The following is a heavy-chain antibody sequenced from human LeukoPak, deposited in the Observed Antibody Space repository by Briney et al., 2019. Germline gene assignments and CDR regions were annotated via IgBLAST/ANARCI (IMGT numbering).Heavy chain of an antibody. V-gene: IGHV3-74*01. CDR3: ARDRSGSYYEGSDY. Sequence: GGSLRLSCAASGFTFSSYWMHWVRQAPGKGLVWVSNINSDGSTTTYADSVKGRFTISRDNAENTLYLQMNSLRAEDTAVYYCARDRSGSYYEGSDYWGQGTLVTVSS. J-gene: IGHJ4*02. D-gene: IGHD1-26*01. CDR2: INSDGSTT. CDR1: GFTFSSYW.